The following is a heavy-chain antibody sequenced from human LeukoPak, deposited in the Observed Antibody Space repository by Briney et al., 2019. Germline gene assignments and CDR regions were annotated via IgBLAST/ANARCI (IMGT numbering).Heavy chain of an antibody. Sequence: PSETLSLTCKVSGGSLGNYYWSWIRQPAGKGLEWIGRIYPTGHTHYNPSLKSRVTMSIDTSKNQFSLKMTSMTAADTAVYYCARITDPDYRSGWSGADYWGRGTQVTVSA. J-gene: IGHJ4*02. CDR3: ARITDPDYRSGWSGADY. V-gene: IGHV4-4*07. CDR1: GGSLGNYY. CDR2: IYPTGHT. D-gene: IGHD6-19*01.